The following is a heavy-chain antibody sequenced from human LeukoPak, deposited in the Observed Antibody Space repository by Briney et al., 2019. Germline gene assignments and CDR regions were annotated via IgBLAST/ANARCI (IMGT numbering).Heavy chain of an antibody. CDR3: ARGVYSGSYYYYYYMDV. D-gene: IGHD1-26*01. Sequence: SETLSLTCTVSGGSISSSSYYWGWIRQPPGEGLEWIGSIYYSGSTYYNPSLKSRVTISVDTSKNQISLKLSSVTAADTAVYYCARGVYSGSYYYYYYMDVWGKGTTVTVSS. J-gene: IGHJ6*03. V-gene: IGHV4-39*07. CDR2: IYYSGST. CDR1: GGSISSSSYY.